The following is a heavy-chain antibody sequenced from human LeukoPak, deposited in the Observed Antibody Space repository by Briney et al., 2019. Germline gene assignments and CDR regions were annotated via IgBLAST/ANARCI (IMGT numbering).Heavy chain of an antibody. CDR1: DGSISSSSYY. V-gene: IGHV4-39*01. CDR3: ASLYHARSSHLLFDY. J-gene: IGHJ4*02. Sequence: SETLSLTCTVSDGSISSSSYYWGWIRQPPGKGLEWIGNIYYSGSAYYNPSLKSRVTISVDTSMNQFSLKLSSVTAADTAVYYCASLYHARSSHLLFDYWGQGTLVTVSS. CDR2: IYYSGSA. D-gene: IGHD2-2*01.